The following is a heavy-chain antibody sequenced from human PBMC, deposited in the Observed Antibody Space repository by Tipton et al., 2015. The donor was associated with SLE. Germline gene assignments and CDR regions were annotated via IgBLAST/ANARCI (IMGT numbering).Heavy chain of an antibody. D-gene: IGHD4/OR15-4a*01. V-gene: IGHV1-58*02. CDR2: IVVGSGKT. J-gene: IGHJ4*01. CDR3: AADDQQAGA. CDR1: GLTFSDFA. Sequence: QLVQSGAEVKKPGTSVKVPCKVSGLTFSDFAIQWVRQARGQRHEWIGWIVVGSGKTNYAQNLQGRVTISRDMSKNTAYMELRSLRLEDTAVYYCAADDQQAGAWGHGTLVSVSS.